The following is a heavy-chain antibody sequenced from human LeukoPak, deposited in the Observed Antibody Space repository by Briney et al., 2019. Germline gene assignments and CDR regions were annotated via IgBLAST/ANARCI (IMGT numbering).Heavy chain of an antibody. CDR3: ARLRVDYSSSWGGNWFDP. CDR2: TYYSGST. V-gene: IGHV4-59*01. J-gene: IGHJ5*02. CDR1: GGSISSYY. D-gene: IGHD6-13*01. Sequence: SSETLSLTCTVSGGSISSYYWSWIRQPPGKGLEWIGYTYYSGSTNYNPSLKSRVTISVDTSKNQFSLKLSSVTAADTAVYYCARLRVDYSSSWGGNWFDPWGQGTLVTVSS.